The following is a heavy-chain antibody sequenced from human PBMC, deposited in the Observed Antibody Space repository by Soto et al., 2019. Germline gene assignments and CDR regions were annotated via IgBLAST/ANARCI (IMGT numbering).Heavy chain of an antibody. J-gene: IGHJ3*01. D-gene: IGHD4-17*01. V-gene: IGHV3-23*01. Sequence: GGSLRLSCVASGFTFSSYAMSWVRQVPGKGLEWVSTISDAAGSAYYVDSVKGRCTISRDNSKKTLYLQMNSLRAEDSAVYNCARPYGGKIGDAPDLWGPGTMVTVSS. CDR1: GFTFSSYA. CDR3: ARPYGGKIGDAPDL. CDR2: ISDAAGSA.